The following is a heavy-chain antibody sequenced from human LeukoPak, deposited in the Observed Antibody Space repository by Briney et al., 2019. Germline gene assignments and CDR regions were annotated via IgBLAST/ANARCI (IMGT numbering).Heavy chain of an antibody. CDR1: GFTFSSYS. Sequence: GGSLRLSCAASGFTFSSYSMNWVRQAPGKGLEWMAVIWYDGSNKYYADSVKGRFTISRDNSKNTLYLQMNSLRAEDTAVYYCARGRNDFIAVAGISHYFDYWGQGTLVTVSS. CDR3: ARGRNDFIAVAGISHYFDY. CDR2: IWYDGSNK. D-gene: IGHD6-19*01. J-gene: IGHJ4*02. V-gene: IGHV3-33*08.